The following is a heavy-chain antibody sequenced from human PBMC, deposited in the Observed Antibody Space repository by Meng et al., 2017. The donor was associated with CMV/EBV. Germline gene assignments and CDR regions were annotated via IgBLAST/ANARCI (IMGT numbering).Heavy chain of an antibody. D-gene: IGHD6-13*01. CDR3: AHRGRIAAAGTDWFDP. Sequence: QITSKEHGPTLVKPPPTLTLTCTFSGFSLSTSGVGVGWIRQPPGKAMEWLALIYWDDDKRYSPSLKSRLTITKDTSKNQVVLTMTNMDPVDTATYYCAHRGRIAAAGTDWFDPWGQGTLVTVSS. V-gene: IGHV2-5*02. J-gene: IGHJ5*02. CDR1: GFSLSTSGVG. CDR2: IYWDDDK.